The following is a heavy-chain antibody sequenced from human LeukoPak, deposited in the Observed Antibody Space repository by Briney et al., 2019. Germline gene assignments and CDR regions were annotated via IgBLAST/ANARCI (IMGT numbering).Heavy chain of an antibody. V-gene: IGHV3-30-3*01. CDR3: ARVVYYDSTGYGGYYYGMDV. D-gene: IGHD3-22*01. J-gene: IGHJ6*02. CDR1: GFTLSSYA. Sequence: SGGSLRLSCAASGFTLSSYAMHWVRQAPGKGLEWVAVISYDGSNKYYADSVKGRFTISRDNSKNTLYLQMNSLRAEDTAVYYCARVVYYDSTGYGGYYYGMDVWGQGTTVTVSS. CDR2: ISYDGSNK.